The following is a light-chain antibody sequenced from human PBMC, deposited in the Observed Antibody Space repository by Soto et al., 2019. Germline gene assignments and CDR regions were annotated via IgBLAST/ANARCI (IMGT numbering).Light chain of an antibody. CDR2: DVS. J-gene: IGLJ2*01. V-gene: IGLV2-14*03. Sequence: QLVLTQPASVSGSPGQSITISCTGTSSDVGGYNYVSWYQQHPGQAPKLMIYDVSNRPSGVSNRFSGSKSGNTASLSISGLQAEDEADYYCSSYTSSITLVFGGGTKLTVL. CDR1: SSDVGGYNY. CDR3: SSYTSSITLV.